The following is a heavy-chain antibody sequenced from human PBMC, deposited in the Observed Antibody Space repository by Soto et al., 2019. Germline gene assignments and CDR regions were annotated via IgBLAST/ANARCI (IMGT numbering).Heavy chain of an antibody. D-gene: IGHD3-22*01. J-gene: IGHJ4*02. Sequence: SETLSLTCTVSGGSISSGDYYWSWIRQPPGKGLEWIGYIYYSGSTYYNPSLKSRVTISVDTSKNQFSLKLSSVTAADTAVYYCARTEPYYYDSSGYRDDWGQGTLVTVSS. V-gene: IGHV4-30-4*01. CDR3: ARTEPYYYDSSGYRDD. CDR1: GGSISSGDYY. CDR2: IYYSGST.